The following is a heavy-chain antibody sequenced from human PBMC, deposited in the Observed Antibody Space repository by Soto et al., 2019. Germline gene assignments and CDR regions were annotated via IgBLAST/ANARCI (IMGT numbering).Heavy chain of an antibody. CDR1: GYTFTSYA. J-gene: IGHJ4*02. D-gene: IGHD3-3*01. V-gene: IGHV1-18*01. CDR3: ARVRFLEWLLDDY. CDR2: ISAYNGNT. Sequence: GASVKVSCTASGYTFTSYAMHWVRHAPGQRLEWMGWISAYNGNTNYAQKLQGRVTMTTDTSTSTAYMELRSLRSDDTAVYYCARVRFLEWLLDDYWGQGTLVTVSS.